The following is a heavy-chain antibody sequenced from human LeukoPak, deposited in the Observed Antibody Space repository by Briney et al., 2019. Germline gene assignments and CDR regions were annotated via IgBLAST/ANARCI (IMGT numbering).Heavy chain of an antibody. CDR1: GFTFSSYA. J-gene: IGHJ4*02. CDR3: AKTRLWELPNFDY. V-gene: IGHV3-30-3*02. D-gene: IGHD1-26*01. Sequence: GGSLRLSCAASGFTFSSYAMHWVRQAPGKGLEWVAVISYDGSNKYYADSVKGRFTISRDNSKNTLYLQMNSLRAEDTAVYYCAKTRLWELPNFDYWGQGTLVTVSS. CDR2: ISYDGSNK.